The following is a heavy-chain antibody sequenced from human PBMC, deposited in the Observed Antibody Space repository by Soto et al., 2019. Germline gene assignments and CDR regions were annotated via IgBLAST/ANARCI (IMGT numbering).Heavy chain of an antibody. D-gene: IGHD3-3*01. CDR1: GGSISSYY. CDR3: ARVFKSGYYATDYYYYYGMDV. CDR2: IYYSGST. Sequence: PSETLSLTCTVSGGSISSYYWSWIRQPPGKGLEWIGYIYYSGSTNYNPSLKSRVTISVDTSKNQFSLKLSSVTAADTAVYYCARVFKSGYYATDYYYYYGMDVWGQGTTVTVSS. J-gene: IGHJ6*02. V-gene: IGHV4-59*01.